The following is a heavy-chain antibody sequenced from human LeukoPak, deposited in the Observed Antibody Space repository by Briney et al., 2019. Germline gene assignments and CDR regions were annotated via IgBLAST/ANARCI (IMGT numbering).Heavy chain of an antibody. CDR1: GGSISSYY. V-gene: IGHV4-59*01. CDR2: IYYSGST. D-gene: IGHD3-22*01. J-gene: IGHJ5*02. CDR3: AREGDHDSSGYYHRWLDP. Sequence: SETLSLTCTVSGGSISSYYWSWIRQPPGKGLEWIGYIYYSGSTNYNPFLKSRVTISVDTSKNQFSLKLSSVTAADTAVYYCAREGDHDSSGYYHRWLDPWGQGTLVTVSS.